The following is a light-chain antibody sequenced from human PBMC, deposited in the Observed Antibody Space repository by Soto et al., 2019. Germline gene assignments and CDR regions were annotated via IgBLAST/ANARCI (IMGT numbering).Light chain of an antibody. CDR1: KSGDKY. Sequence: SYELTQPPSVSVSPGQTASITCSGDKSGDKYACWYQQKPGQSPVLVIYQDSKRPSGIPERFSGSKSGNTATLTISGTQAMDEADYYCQAWDGSTVVFGGGTQLTVL. V-gene: IGLV3-1*01. J-gene: IGLJ2*01. CDR2: QDS. CDR3: QAWDGSTVV.